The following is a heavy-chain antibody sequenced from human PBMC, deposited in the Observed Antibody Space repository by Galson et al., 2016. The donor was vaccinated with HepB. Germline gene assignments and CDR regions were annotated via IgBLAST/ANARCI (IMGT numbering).Heavy chain of an antibody. J-gene: IGHJ4*02. V-gene: IGHV3-30*09. D-gene: IGHD3-22*01. CDR3: ARADSRIKFLNFFH. Sequence: SLRLSCAASGFTFRTYVMHWVRQAPGKGLEWLSLISHDGGTKLHANSVKGRFAVPRDNSKSTLFLQMDDLRADDTAVYFCARADSRIKFLNFFHWGQGALVTVSS. CDR2: ISHDGGTK. CDR1: GFTFRTYV.